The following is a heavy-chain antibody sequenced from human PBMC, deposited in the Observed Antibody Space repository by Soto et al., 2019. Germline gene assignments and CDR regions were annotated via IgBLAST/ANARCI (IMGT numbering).Heavy chain of an antibody. D-gene: IGHD2-15*01. Sequence: QVQLVQSGAEVKKPGSSVKVSCKSSGGTFCSYAISWVRQAPGQGLEWMGGVIPIFVTPHYAQKFHGRVTITADIPTSTAYLELSSLKSADTAVYYCAKIRWTISLQDEDAIWGQGTLVTVSS. CDR3: AKIRWTISLQDEDAI. J-gene: IGHJ4*02. CDR2: VIPIFVTP. V-gene: IGHV1-69*06. CDR1: GGTFCSYA.